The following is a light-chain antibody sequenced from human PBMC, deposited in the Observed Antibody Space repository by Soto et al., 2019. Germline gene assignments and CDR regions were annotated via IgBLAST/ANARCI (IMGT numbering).Light chain of an antibody. CDR2: AAS. CDR3: QNYKSGPFT. Sequence: DIEMTQSPSSLSASVGDRVTITCRASQGIINSLAWYQQKPGKAPNLLVYAASTLQSGVTSRISGSGSGGDFTLTTSNFRPEDVATYYCQNYKSGPFTFGPGTKVEIK. V-gene: IGKV1-27*01. CDR1: QGIINS. J-gene: IGKJ2*01.